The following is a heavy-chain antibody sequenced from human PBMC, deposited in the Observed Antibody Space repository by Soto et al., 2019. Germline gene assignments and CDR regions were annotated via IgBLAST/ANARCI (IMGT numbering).Heavy chain of an antibody. CDR1: GFTFRSYG. V-gene: IGHV3-33*01. J-gene: IGHJ6*02. CDR2: IWFDGSKK. Sequence: QMQLVESGGGVVQPGRSLRLSCAASGFTFRSYGIHWVRQAPGKGLGWVALIWFDGSKKYYVDSVKGRFAVSRNNSKNTLYLQMNRLRVEDTAVYYCARDRLVPYGYGMDVWGQGTTVTVSS. D-gene: IGHD2-2*01. CDR3: ARDRLVPYGYGMDV.